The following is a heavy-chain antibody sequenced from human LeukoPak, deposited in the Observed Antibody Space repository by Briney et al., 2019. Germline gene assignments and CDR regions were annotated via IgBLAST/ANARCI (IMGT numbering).Heavy chain of an antibody. V-gene: IGHV4-4*07. D-gene: IGHD5-12*01. CDR1: GGFINSYY. CDR2: IFANGTT. J-gene: IGHJ4*02. Sequence: SETLSLTCTVSGGFINSYYWTWVRQPAGKGLKWVGRIFANGTTQYSPSLKSRVTMSANLSKNQFSLKLNSLTAADTGVYYCARSVANSDYWGQGILVTVSS. CDR3: ARSVANSDY.